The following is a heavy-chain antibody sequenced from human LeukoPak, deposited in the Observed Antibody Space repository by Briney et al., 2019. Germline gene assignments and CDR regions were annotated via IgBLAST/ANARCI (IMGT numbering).Heavy chain of an antibody. J-gene: IGHJ4*02. CDR1: GFTFSSYW. Sequence: GGSLRLSCAASGFTFSSYWMSWMRQAPGKGLEWVANIKYDGNEEYYVDSVRGRFTISRDNAKNSLYLQLNSLRVEDTAVYYCKSGGAAPGSFGYWGQGTLVTVSP. CDR3: KSGGAAPGSFGY. V-gene: IGHV3-7*01. D-gene: IGHD1-1*01. CDR2: IKYDGNEE.